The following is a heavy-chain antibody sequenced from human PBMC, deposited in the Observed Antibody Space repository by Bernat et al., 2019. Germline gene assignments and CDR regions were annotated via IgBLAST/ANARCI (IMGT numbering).Heavy chain of an antibody. CDR1: GFTFSNAW. J-gene: IGHJ4*02. V-gene: IGHV3-30*18. CDR2: ISYDGSNK. Sequence: VQLVESGGGLVKPGGSLRLSCAASGFTFSNAWMNWVRQAPGKGLEWVAVISYDGSNKYYADSVKGRFTISRDNSKNTLYLQMNSLRAEDTAVYYCAKGGEEEYWGQGTLVTVSS. CDR3: AKGGEEEY. D-gene: IGHD3-16*01.